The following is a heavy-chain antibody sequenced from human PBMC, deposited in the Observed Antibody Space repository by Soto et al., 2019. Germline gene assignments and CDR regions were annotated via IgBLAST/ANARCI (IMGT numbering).Heavy chain of an antibody. CDR2: IIPIFGTA. CDR3: ATGYSSGSVDY. D-gene: IGHD6-19*01. Sequence: SVKVSCRASGGTFSSYAISWVRQAPGQGLEWMGGIIPIFGTANYAQKFQGRVTITADESTSTAYMELSSLRSEDTAVYYCATGYSSGSVDYWGQGTLVTVSS. CDR1: GGTFSSYA. J-gene: IGHJ4*02. V-gene: IGHV1-69*13.